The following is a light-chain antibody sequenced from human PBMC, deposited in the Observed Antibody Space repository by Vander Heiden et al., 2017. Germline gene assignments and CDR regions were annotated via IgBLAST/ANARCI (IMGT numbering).Light chain of an antibody. CDR2: AAS. V-gene: IGKV1-12*01. J-gene: IGKJ4*01. Sequence: DIQMTQAPSSVSASVGDRFTITCRASQGISSWLAWSQQKPGKAPKLLIYAASSLQSGVPSTFSVSGSGTDFTLTIRSLQPEDFATYYCQQANSFPPPTFGAGTKVEIK. CDR3: QQANSFPPPT. CDR1: QGISSW.